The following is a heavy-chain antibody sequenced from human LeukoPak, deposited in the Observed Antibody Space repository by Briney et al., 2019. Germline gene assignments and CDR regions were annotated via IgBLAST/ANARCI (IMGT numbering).Heavy chain of an antibody. V-gene: IGHV3-30-3*01. J-gene: IGHJ4*02. CDR2: ISYDGSNK. CDR3: ARDPKGGSGSFDY. D-gene: IGHD3-10*01. CDR1: GFTFSSYA. Sequence: PGRSLRLSCAASGFTFSSYAMHWVRQAPGKGLEWVAVISYDGSNKYYADSVKGRFTISRDNSKDTLYLQMNSLRAEDTAVYYCARDPKGGSGSFDYWGQGTLVTVSS.